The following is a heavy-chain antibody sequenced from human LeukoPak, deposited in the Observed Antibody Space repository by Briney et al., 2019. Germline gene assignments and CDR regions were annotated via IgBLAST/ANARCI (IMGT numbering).Heavy chain of an antibody. V-gene: IGHV4-34*01. J-gene: IGHJ6*03. CDR1: GGSFSGYY. CDR2: INHSGST. Sequence: KPSETLSLTCAVYGGSFSGYYWSWIRQPPGKGLEWIGGINHSGSTNYNPSLESRVTISVDTSKNQFSLKLSSVTAADTAVYYCARVTYYYDSSGYYSYYYYMDVWGKGTTVTVSS. CDR3: ARVTYYYDSSGYYSYYYYMDV. D-gene: IGHD3-22*01.